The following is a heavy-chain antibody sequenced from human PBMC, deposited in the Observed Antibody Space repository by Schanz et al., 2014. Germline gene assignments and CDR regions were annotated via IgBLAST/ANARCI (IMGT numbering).Heavy chain of an antibody. CDR3: ARSAGRDFWSGYYTRFDY. D-gene: IGHD3-3*01. CDR1: EYSFTSYS. V-gene: IGHV1-3*04. Sequence: QVHLVQSGAEVKRPGASVKVSCKASEYSFTSYSMHWVRQAPGQRLEWMGWINTGSGDTKYSQNFRGRVTITRDTSASTAYMELSSLRSDDTVVYYCARSAGRDFWSGYYTRFDYWGQGTLVTVSS. CDR2: INTGSGDT. J-gene: IGHJ4*02.